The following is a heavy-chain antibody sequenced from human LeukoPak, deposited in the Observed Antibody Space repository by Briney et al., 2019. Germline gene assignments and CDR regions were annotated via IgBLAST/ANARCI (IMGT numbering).Heavy chain of an antibody. Sequence: PSATLSLTCTVSGGSISRSSSYWGWIRQPPGKGLEWIASIYYSGNTYYNPSLKRRVNISVDTSKNQVSLKLSSVTATDTAVYYCARRRTVSTTGRFDPWGQGILVTVSS. D-gene: IGHD5/OR15-5a*01. J-gene: IGHJ5*02. CDR2: IYYSGNT. CDR3: ARRRTVSTTGRFDP. V-gene: IGHV4-39*01. CDR1: GGSISRSSSY.